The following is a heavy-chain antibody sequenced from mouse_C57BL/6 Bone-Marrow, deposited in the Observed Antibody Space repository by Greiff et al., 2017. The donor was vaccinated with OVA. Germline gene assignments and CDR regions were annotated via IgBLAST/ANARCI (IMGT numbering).Heavy chain of an antibody. Sequence: VQLKQSVAELVRPGASVKLSCTASGFNIKNTYMHWVKQRPEQGLEWIGRIDPANGNTKYAPKFQGKATITAATSSNTAYLQLSSLTSEYTAVYYCARSRVYYGSSYDYWGQGNTLTVSS. V-gene: IGHV14-3*01. CDR1: GFNIKNTY. J-gene: IGHJ2*01. CDR3: ARSRVYYGSSYDY. D-gene: IGHD1-1*01. CDR2: IDPANGNT.